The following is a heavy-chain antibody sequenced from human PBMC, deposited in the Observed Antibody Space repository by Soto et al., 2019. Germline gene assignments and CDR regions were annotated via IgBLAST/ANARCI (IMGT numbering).Heavy chain of an antibody. CDR1: GVSISSGDW. J-gene: IGHJ4*02. D-gene: IGHD3-10*01. V-gene: IGHV4-4*02. CDR3: ARTDYGSGSYYNFDF. Sequence: SETLSLTCAVSGVSISSGDWWSWVRQSPGKGLEWIGEIHHSGSTNYNPSLKSRVFISVDKSKNQFSLNLSSVTAADTAVYYCARTDYGSGSYYNFDFWGQGTLVTVS. CDR2: IHHSGST.